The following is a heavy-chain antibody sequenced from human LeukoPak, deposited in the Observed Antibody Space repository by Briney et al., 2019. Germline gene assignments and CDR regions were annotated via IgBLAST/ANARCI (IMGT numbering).Heavy chain of an antibody. CDR2: INPNSGFA. CDR1: GGTFSSYA. J-gene: IGHJ4*02. V-gene: IGHV1-2*02. D-gene: IGHD6-19*01. CDR3: ARGQQWLVAFDY. Sequence: ASVKVSCKASGGTFSSYAISWVRQAPGQGLQWMGWINPNSGFAHYPQNFQGRLTMTRDTSISTVYMELSRLRSDDTAVYYCARGQQWLVAFDYWGLGTLVTVSS.